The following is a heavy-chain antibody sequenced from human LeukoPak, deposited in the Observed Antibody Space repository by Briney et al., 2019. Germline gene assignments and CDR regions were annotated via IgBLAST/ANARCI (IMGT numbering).Heavy chain of an antibody. J-gene: IGHJ6*04. CDR1: GYSISSDYY. Sequence: SETLSLTCDVSGYSISSDYYWTWIRQPPGKGLEYIGSIDHSGRTYYNPSLKSRVTISVDTSKNHFSLRLSSVTAADTAVYYCAIEKEYYYTDVWGKGTTVSVSS. V-gene: IGHV4-38-2*01. D-gene: IGHD3-3*01. CDR2: IDHSGRT. CDR3: AIEKEYYYTDV.